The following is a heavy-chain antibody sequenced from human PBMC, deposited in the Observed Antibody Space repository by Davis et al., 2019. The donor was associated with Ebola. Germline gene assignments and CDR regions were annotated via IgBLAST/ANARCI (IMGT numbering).Heavy chain of an antibody. CDR3: ARGVEMATIDIDY. V-gene: IGHV1-69*04. J-gene: IGHJ4*02. D-gene: IGHD5-24*01. Sequence: SVKVSCKASGGTFSSYAISWVRQAPGQGLEWMGRIIPILGIANYAQKFQGGVTITADKSTSTAYMELSSLRSEDTAVYYCARGVEMATIDIDYWGQGTLVTVSS. CDR2: IIPILGIA. CDR1: GGTFSSYA.